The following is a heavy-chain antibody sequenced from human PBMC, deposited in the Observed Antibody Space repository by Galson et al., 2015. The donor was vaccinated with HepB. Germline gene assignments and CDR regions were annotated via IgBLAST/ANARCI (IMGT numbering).Heavy chain of an antibody. CDR2: IYSGGST. J-gene: IGHJ6*02. V-gene: IGHV3-66*01. D-gene: IGHD1/OR15-1a*01. Sequence: SLRLSCAASGFTVSSNYMSWVRQAPGKGLEWVSVIYSGGSTYYADSVKGRFTISRDNSKNTLYLQMNSLRAEDTAVYYCARVLGENNYYYGMDVWGQGTTVTVSS. CDR1: GFTVSSNY. CDR3: ARVLGENNYYYGMDV.